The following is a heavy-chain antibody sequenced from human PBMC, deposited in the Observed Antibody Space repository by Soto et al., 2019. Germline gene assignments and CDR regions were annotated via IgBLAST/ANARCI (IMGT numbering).Heavy chain of an antibody. CDR1: GGTFSSYA. Sequence: SVKVSCKVSGGTFSSYAISWVRQAPGQGLEWMGGIIPIFGTANYAQKFQGRVTITADESTSTAYMELSSLRSEDTAVYYCAREGPDYYGSGSYNLHFDYWGQGTLVTVSS. CDR3: AREGPDYYGSGSYNLHFDY. D-gene: IGHD3-10*01. CDR2: IIPIFGTA. V-gene: IGHV1-69*13. J-gene: IGHJ4*02.